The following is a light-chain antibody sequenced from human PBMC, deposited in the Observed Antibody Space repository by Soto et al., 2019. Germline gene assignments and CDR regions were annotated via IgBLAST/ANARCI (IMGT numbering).Light chain of an antibody. Sequence: EVVLTQSPGTLSLSPGDRVTLSCRASQSFSSYYLAWYQQKPGQAPRLLIYGASSRATGIADRFSGSGSGTDFTLTISRLEPEDFAVYYCQYYYESSPFGRGTKVDIK. CDR2: GAS. CDR1: QSFSSYY. J-gene: IGKJ4*01. V-gene: IGKV3-20*01. CDR3: QYYYESSP.